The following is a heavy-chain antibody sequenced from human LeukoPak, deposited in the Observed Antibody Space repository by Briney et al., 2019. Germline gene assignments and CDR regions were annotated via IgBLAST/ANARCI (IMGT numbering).Heavy chain of an antibody. CDR1: GGSFSGYY. Sequence: KPSETLSLTCAVYGGSFSGYYWSWIRQPPGKGLEWIGEINHSGSTNYNPSLKSRVTISVDTSKNQFSLKLSSVTATDTAVYYCARGDYSSGWYWFDPWGQGTLVTVSS. CDR2: INHSGST. V-gene: IGHV4-34*01. CDR3: ARGDYSSGWYWFDP. D-gene: IGHD6-19*01. J-gene: IGHJ5*02.